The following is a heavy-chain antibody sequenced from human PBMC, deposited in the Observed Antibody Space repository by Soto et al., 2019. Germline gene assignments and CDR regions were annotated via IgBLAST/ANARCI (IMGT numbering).Heavy chain of an antibody. J-gene: IGHJ5*02. CDR1: GGAFTSYG. V-gene: IGHV1-69*13. D-gene: IGHD3-10*02. Sequence: EASVKVSCKASGGAFTSYGISWVRHVPGQGLELMGGIIPIMDTTNYAPKFQGRVTISADASTDTAYMELSGLRYEDTAIYYCARVFGTNWFDPWGQGTPVTVPQ. CDR2: IIPIMDTT. CDR3: ARVFGTNWFDP.